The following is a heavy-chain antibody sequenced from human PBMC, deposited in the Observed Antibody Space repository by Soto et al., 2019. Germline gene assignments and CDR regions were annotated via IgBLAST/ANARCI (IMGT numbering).Heavy chain of an antibody. CDR3: AKDRDDIGMVDAFEI. J-gene: IGHJ3*02. V-gene: IGHV3-23*01. D-gene: IGHD2-15*01. CDR1: GFTFTSYA. CDR2: ISGRGVTT. Sequence: EMQLLESGGDLVQPGESLRLSCAASGFTFTSYAMTWVRQAPGKGLEYVSAISGRGVTTYYADSMKGRFTISRDNSKNTLYLQLNSLRADHTAVYYCAKDRDDIGMVDAFEIWGQGTMVTVSS.